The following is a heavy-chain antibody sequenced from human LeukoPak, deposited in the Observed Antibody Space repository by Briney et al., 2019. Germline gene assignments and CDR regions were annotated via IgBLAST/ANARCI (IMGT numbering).Heavy chain of an antibody. CDR3: AKDLFPIQIQEYYFDY. J-gene: IGHJ4*02. V-gene: IGHV3-23*01. D-gene: IGHD5-18*01. Sequence: PGVSLRLSCAASGFTFCSYAMSWLRQAPGKGLEWVSAISGSGGSTYYADSVKGRFTISRDNSKNTLYLQMNSLRAEDTAVYYCAKDLFPIQIQEYYFDYWGQGTLVTVSS. CDR1: GFTFCSYA. CDR2: ISGSGGST.